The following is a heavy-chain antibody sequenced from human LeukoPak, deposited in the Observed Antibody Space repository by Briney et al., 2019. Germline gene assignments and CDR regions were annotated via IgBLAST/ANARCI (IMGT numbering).Heavy chain of an antibody. CDR1: GFTFSSYE. CDR3: ARANSGYGSIDY. J-gene: IGHJ4*02. CDR2: ISSSGSTI. D-gene: IGHD5-12*01. V-gene: IGHV3-48*03. Sequence: GGSLRLSCAASGFTFSSYEMNWVRQAPGEGLEWVSYISSSGSTIYYADSVKGRFTISRDNAKNSLYLQMNSLRAEDTAVYYCARANSGYGSIDYWGQGTLVTVSS.